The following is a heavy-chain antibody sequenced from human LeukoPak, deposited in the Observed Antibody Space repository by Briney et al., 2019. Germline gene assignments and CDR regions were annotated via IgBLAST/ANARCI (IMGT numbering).Heavy chain of an antibody. CDR1: GFSFRNYA. V-gene: IGHV3-64*02. CDR3: TRDGGSFCDFDY. J-gene: IGHJ4*02. CDR2: INTDGRIA. Sequence: GGSLRLSCVASGFSFRNYAIHWVRQAPGKGLEYVSVINTDGRIAYYADSVKGRFTISRDNSKNTVYLQMGSLRGEDMAVYYCTRDGGSFCDFDYWGQGALVTVSS. D-gene: IGHD1-26*01.